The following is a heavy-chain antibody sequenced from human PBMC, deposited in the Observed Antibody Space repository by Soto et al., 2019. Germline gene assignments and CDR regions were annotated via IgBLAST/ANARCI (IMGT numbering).Heavy chain of an antibody. CDR1: GFTFSSYP. D-gene: IGHD3-22*01. CDR2: ISYDESNK. J-gene: IGHJ4*02. CDR3: ARDRYYQDSSAYYWDLTLDY. Sequence: PGGSLRLSCEASGFTFSSYPLHWVRQAPGKGLEWVAVISYDESNKYYADSLKGRITISRDNSKNSLYLQMNSLRVEDTAVYYCARDRYYQDSSAYYWDLTLDYWGLGTLVTVSS. V-gene: IGHV3-30-3*01.